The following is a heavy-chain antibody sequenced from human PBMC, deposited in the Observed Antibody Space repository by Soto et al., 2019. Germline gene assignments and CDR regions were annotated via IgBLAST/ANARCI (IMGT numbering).Heavy chain of an antibody. CDR1: GGSINNDRYY. Sequence: SETLSLPWTVSGGSINNDRYYLCWVRQPPGKGLEWIASISYSGTTYYSPSLKGRVTKSVDTSRNQFSLRLTSVTAADTALYYCARQKLDVPAFFDYWGQGILVT. J-gene: IGHJ4*02. CDR3: ARQKLDVPAFFDY. V-gene: IGHV4-39*01. CDR2: ISYSGTT.